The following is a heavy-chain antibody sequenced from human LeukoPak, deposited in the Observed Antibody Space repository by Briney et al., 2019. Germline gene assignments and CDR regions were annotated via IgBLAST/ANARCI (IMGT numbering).Heavy chain of an antibody. CDR3: AAGSGSSSFPYYYYMDV. Sequence: ASVKVSCKASGYTFTSYGISWVRQAPGQGLEWMGWISAYNGNTNYAQKLQGRVTMTTDTSTSTAYMELRSLRSDDTAVYYCAAGSGSSSFPYYYYMDVWGKGTTVTISS. CDR2: ISAYNGNT. J-gene: IGHJ6*03. CDR1: GYTFTSYG. D-gene: IGHD3-10*01. V-gene: IGHV1-18*01.